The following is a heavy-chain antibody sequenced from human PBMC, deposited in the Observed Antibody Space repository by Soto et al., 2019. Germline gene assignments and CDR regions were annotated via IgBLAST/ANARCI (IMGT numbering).Heavy chain of an antibody. V-gene: IGHV2-5*02. CDR1: GFSLSTSGVG. J-gene: IGHJ3*02. CDR2: IYWDDDK. Sequence: QITLKESGPTLVKPTQTLTLTCTFSGFSLSTSGVGVGWIRQPPGKALEWLALIYWDDDKRYSPSLKSRLTITKDTSKNQLVLTMTNMDPVDTATYYCARRTMIVVLEAFDIWGQGTMVTVSS. CDR3: ARRTMIVVLEAFDI. D-gene: IGHD3-22*01.